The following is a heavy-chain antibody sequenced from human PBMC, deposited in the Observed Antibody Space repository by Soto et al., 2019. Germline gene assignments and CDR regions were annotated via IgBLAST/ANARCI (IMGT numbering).Heavy chain of an antibody. CDR3: AKDRQFRSYYESAGHYND. Sequence: EVQLLESGGGLVQPGGSLRLTCVGSGFTFRNQDMRWVRQAPGKGLEWVSGISGRGGVTYYADSVKGRFTISRDNSKNTLYLQMNNLRANETAVYYCAKDRQFRSYYESAGHYNDWGQGTLVTVSS. V-gene: IGHV3-23*01. D-gene: IGHD3-22*01. J-gene: IGHJ4*02. CDR2: ISGRGGVT. CDR1: GFTFRNQD.